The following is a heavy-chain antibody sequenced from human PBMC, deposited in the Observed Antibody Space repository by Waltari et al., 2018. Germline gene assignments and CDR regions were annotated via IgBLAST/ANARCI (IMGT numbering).Heavy chain of an antibody. CDR2: INHSGST. J-gene: IGHJ5*02. D-gene: IGHD3-22*01. CDR1: GGSFSDYS. Sequence: QVQLPQWGAGLLKPSETLSLACAVYGGSFSDYSWSWFRQPPGKGLEWIGEINHSGSTNYNPSLKSRVTISVNTSKNQFSLKLSSVTAADTAVYYCARAPPYYYDSSGYNPWGQGTLVTVSS. CDR3: ARAPPYYYDSSGYNP. V-gene: IGHV4-34*01.